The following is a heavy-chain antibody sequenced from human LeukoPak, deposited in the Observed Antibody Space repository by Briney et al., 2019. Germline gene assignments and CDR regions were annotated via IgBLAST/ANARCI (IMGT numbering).Heavy chain of an antibody. CDR1: GGSISSSSYY. D-gene: IGHD4-17*01. J-gene: IGHJ4*02. V-gene: IGHV4-39*01. CDR3: ALGDYVGGGY. Sequence: TSSETLSLTCTVSGGSISSSSYYWGWIRQPPGKGLEWIGSIYYSGSTNYNPSLKSRVTMSVDTSKNQFSLKLSSVTAADTAVYYCALGDYVGGGYWGQGTLVTVSS. CDR2: IYYSGST.